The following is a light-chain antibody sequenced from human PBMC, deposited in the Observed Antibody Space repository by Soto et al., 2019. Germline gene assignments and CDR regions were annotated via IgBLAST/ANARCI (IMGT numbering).Light chain of an antibody. Sequence: QPVLTQPPSVSGAPGQRVTISCTGSSSNIGAGYDVHWYQQLPGTAPQVLIYDTSNRPSGVPDRFSGSKSGTSASLAITGLQADDEADYYCQSYDSSLSGSVFGGGTKLTVL. CDR1: SSNIGAGYD. CDR2: DTS. V-gene: IGLV1-40*01. J-gene: IGLJ2*01. CDR3: QSYDSSLSGSV.